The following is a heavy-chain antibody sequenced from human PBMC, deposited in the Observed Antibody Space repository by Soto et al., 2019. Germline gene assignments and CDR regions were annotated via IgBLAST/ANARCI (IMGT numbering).Heavy chain of an antibody. Sequence: QAQLVQSGAEVKEPGASVKVSCKASGYTFTTYGIHWVRQAPGQRPEWMGWINAGNGNTKYSQKFQGRVTITRDTSASTLYMEVSSLSSEDTAVYYCARDGAHSDYCFPVWGQGTLVTVSS. J-gene: IGHJ4*02. D-gene: IGHD3-16*01. CDR2: INAGNGNT. CDR1: GYTFTTYG. CDR3: ARDGAHSDYCFPV. V-gene: IGHV1-3*01.